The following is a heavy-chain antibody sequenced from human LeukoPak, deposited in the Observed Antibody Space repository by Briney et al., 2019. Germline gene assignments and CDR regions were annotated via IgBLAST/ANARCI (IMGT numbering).Heavy chain of an antibody. V-gene: IGHV4-59*01. CDR1: DDSISDYY. J-gene: IGHJ4*02. CDR3: TRGAGWLIDY. Sequence: SETLSLTCTVSDDSISDYYRGWIRQPPGKGLEWIGYFHNSGTSTYNPSLKSRVTISADTSKNQSSLKLNSLTTADTAVYYCTRGAGWLIDYWGQEILVTVSP. D-gene: IGHD3-16*01. CDR2: FHNSGTS.